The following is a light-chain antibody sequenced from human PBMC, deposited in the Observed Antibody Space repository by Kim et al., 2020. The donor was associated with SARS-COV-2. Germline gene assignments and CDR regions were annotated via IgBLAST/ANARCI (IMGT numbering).Light chain of an antibody. CDR1: QGIRSD. CDR3: LQHSNYPIT. Sequence: ASVGDRGNITGRASQGIRSDFGWYQQKPGKAPKRLIYGASSLESGVPSRFSGSGYGTEFTLTISSVQPEDFATYYCLQHSNYPITFGEGTQLEIK. CDR2: GAS. J-gene: IGKJ5*01. V-gene: IGKV1-17*01.